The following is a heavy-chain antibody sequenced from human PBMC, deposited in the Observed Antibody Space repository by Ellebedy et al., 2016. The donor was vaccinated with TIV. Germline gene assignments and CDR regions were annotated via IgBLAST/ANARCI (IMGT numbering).Heavy chain of an antibody. Sequence: GESLKISXVVSGFTFGPTWMYWVRQDPGKGLLWVSRINSDGISTNYADSVKGRFTISRDNAKNTLYLQMSGLRAEDTAVYYCAMDHSDSSGSYGQPWGQGTLVTVSS. V-gene: IGHV3-74*01. CDR1: GFTFGPTW. CDR2: INSDGIST. D-gene: IGHD3-22*01. J-gene: IGHJ5*02. CDR3: AMDHSDSSGSYGQP.